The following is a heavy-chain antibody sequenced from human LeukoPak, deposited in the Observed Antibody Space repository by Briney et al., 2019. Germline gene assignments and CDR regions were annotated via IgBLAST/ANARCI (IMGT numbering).Heavy chain of an antibody. CDR1: GGSISSYY. J-gene: IGHJ6*03. D-gene: IGHD3-10*01. CDR2: IYYSGSA. CDR3: ARVAGSGSYYGYYYMDV. V-gene: IGHV4-59*01. Sequence: SETLSLTCTVSGGSISSYYWSWIRQPPGKGLEWIGYIYYSGSANYNPSLKSRVTISVDTSKNQFSLKLSSVTAADTAVYYCARVAGSGSYYGYYYMDVWGKGTTVTVSS.